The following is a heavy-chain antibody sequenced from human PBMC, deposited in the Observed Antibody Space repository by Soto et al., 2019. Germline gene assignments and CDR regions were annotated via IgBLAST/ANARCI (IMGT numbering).Heavy chain of an antibody. J-gene: IGHJ4*02. D-gene: IGHD5-12*01. CDR2: ISRGGGTI. V-gene: IGHV3-48*03. CDR1: GFTFTTYE. CDR3: ARDDSGWDY. Sequence: GGSLRLSCATSGFTFTTYEMNWVRQAPGKGLEWISYISRGGGTIYYADSVKGRFTISRDNAKKSLYLQMNSLRAEDTAVYYCARDDSGWDYWGQGALVTVSS.